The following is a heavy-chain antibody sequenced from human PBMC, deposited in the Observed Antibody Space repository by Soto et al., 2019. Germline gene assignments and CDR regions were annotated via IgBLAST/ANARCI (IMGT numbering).Heavy chain of an antibody. J-gene: IGHJ6*02. CDR3: AREDSAWPLAYGLDD. CDR2: ISSRSDI. Sequence: GGSLRLSCVGSGFTFSTYSINWVRQAPGKGLEWVSSISSRSDIYYADSVKGRFTISRDNAKNSVSLQMNSLRAEDTAVYYCAREDSAWPLAYGLDDWGQGTTVTVSS. CDR1: GFTFSTYS. V-gene: IGHV3-21*01.